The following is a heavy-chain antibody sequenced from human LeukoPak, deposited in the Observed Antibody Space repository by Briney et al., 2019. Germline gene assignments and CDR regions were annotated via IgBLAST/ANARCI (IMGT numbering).Heavy chain of an antibody. Sequence: GASVKVSCTASGYTFTSYDINWVRQATGQGLEWMGWMNPNSGNTGYAQKFQGRVTMTRNTSISTAYMELSSLRSDDTAVYYCARGDIVVLPAGIPHNWFDPWGQGTLVTVSS. D-gene: IGHD2-2*02. CDR1: GYTFTSYD. CDR2: MNPNSGNT. CDR3: ARGDIVVLPAGIPHNWFDP. V-gene: IGHV1-8*01. J-gene: IGHJ5*02.